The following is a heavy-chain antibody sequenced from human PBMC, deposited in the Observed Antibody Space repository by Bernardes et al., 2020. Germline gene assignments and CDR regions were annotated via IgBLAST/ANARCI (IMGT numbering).Heavy chain of an antibody. CDR1: GYTFTSYG. V-gene: IGHV1-18*01. Sequence: ASVKVSCKASGYTFTSYGISWVRQAPGQGLEWMGWISAYNGNTNYAQKLPGRVTMTTDTSTSTAYMELRSLRSDDTAVYYCAREGENYYGLRDGSLDYWVQGTLVTVSS. CDR2: ISAYNGNT. CDR3: AREGENYYGLRDGSLDY. J-gene: IGHJ4*02. D-gene: IGHD1-26*01.